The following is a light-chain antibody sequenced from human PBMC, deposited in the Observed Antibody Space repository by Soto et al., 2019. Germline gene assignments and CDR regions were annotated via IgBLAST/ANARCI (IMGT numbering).Light chain of an antibody. V-gene: IGKV1-6*01. CDR3: LEDYNYPLT. J-gene: IGKJ4*01. CDR2: AAS. Sequence: AIQMAQSPSSLSASVGDRVTITCRASQGIRNDLGWYQQKPGKAPKLLIYAASSLQSGVPSRFSGSGSGTDITLTISILQTKDFATYYCLEDYNYPLTLGGGTKV. CDR1: QGIRND.